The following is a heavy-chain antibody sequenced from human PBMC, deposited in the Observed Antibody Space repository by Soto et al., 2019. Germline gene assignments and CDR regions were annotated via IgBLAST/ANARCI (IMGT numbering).Heavy chain of an antibody. CDR2: IYYSGST. Sequence: PSETLSLTCTVCGGSISSYYWSWIRQPPGKGLEWIGYIYYSGSTNYNPSLKSRVTISVDTSKNQFSLKLSSVTAADTAVYYCAGGPMWYYYAAGGQGTLVTVSS. D-gene: IGHD3-10*01. V-gene: IGHV4-59*01. CDR3: AGGPMWYYYAA. J-gene: IGHJ4*02. CDR1: GGSISSYY.